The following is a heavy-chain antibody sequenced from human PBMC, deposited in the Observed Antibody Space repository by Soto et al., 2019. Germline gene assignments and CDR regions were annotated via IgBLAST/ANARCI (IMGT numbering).Heavy chain of an antibody. CDR1: GFTFSSYA. J-gene: IGHJ1*01. CDR2: ISGSGGST. D-gene: IGHD6-13*01. Sequence: GGSLRLSCAASGFTFSSYAMSWVRQAPGKGLEWVSAISGSGGSTYYADSVKGRFTISRDKSKNTLYLQMNSLRAEDTAVYYCAKGIAAGGTGYFQHWGQGTLVTVSS. V-gene: IGHV3-23*01. CDR3: AKGIAAGGTGYFQH.